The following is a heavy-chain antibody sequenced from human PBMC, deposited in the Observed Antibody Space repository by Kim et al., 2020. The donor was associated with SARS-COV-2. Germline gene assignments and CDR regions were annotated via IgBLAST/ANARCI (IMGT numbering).Heavy chain of an antibody. V-gene: IGHV1-46*01. CDR2: INPSGGST. D-gene: IGHD3-3*01. CDR1: GYTFTSYY. Sequence: ASVKVSCKASGYTFTSYYMHWVRQAPGQGLEWMGIINPSGGSTSYAQKFQGRVTMTRDTSTSTVYMELSSLRSEDTAVYYCARDLYRYDFGTGLIDYWGQGTLVTVSS. J-gene: IGHJ4*02. CDR3: ARDLYRYDFGTGLIDY.